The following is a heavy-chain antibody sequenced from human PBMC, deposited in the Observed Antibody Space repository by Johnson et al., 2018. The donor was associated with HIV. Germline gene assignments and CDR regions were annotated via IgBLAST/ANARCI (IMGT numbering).Heavy chain of an antibody. Sequence: VQLVESGGGVVQPGRSLRLSCAATGFTFDDYGINWVRQAPGKGLEWVSGINWNGDSTGYADSVKGRFTLSRDNSKNTLYLQMNSLRAEETAVDYCAREGLIQRWLQNGGAFDIWGQGTMVTVSS. D-gene: IGHD5-24*01. CDR3: AREGLIQRWLQNGGAFDI. CDR2: INWNGDST. J-gene: IGHJ3*02. V-gene: IGHV3-20*04. CDR1: GFTFDDYG.